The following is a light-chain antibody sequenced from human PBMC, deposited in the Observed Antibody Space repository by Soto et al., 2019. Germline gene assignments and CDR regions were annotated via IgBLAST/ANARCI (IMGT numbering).Light chain of an antibody. CDR2: DAS. CDR3: QQYNSYQWT. CDR1: QSISSW. Sequence: DIQMTQSPSTLSASVGDRVTITCRASQSISSWLAWYQQKPGKAPKLLIYDASSLESGVPSRFSGSGSGTEFTVTISSLQPDDFATYYCQQYNSYQWTFGQGTKVEIK. V-gene: IGKV1-5*01. J-gene: IGKJ1*01.